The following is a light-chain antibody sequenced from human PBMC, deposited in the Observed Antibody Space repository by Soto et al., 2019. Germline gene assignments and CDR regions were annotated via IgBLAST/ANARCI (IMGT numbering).Light chain of an antibody. CDR3: QQSYSTPQT. V-gene: IGKV1-39*01. J-gene: IGKJ1*01. CDR2: AAS. Sequence: DIQMTQSPSSMSASVGDRVTITCRASQSISSYLNWYQQKPGKAPKLLIYAASSLQSGVPSTFSGRGSGSDXTLTITSLLPEDCANYYCQQSYSTPQTFGQGTKVYIK. CDR1: QSISSY.